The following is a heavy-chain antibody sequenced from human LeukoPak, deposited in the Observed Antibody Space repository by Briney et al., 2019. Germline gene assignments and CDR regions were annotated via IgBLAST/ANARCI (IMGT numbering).Heavy chain of an antibody. CDR1: GFTFSTYG. V-gene: IGHV3-30*02. CDR3: AKSIAVAGVAGGRTFDY. J-gene: IGHJ4*02. Sequence: GGSLRLSCAASGFTFSTYGMHWVRQAPGKGLEWVAFIRYDGSDKYYTDSVKGRFTISRDNSKNTLYLQMNSLRGEDTAVYYCAKSIAVAGVAGGRTFDYWGQGTLVTVSS. CDR2: IRYDGSDK. D-gene: IGHD6-19*01.